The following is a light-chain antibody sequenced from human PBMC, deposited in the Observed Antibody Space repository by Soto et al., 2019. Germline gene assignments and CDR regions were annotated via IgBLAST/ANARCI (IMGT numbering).Light chain of an antibody. Sequence: QSALTQPASVSGSPGQSITISCIGTSSDVGAYNYVSWYQQLPGKAPKLRIYEVSNRPSGISNRFSGSKSGNTASLTISGLQTEDEADYYCHARATGTHYGSGNGTKVTVL. CDR2: EVS. CDR1: SSDVGAYNY. J-gene: IGLJ1*01. V-gene: IGLV2-14*01. CDR3: HARATGTHYG.